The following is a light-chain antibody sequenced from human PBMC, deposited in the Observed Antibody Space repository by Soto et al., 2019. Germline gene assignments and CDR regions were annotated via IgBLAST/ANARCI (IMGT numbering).Light chain of an antibody. V-gene: IGKV3-11*01. Sequence: EIVLTQSPATLSFSPGERATLSCRASQSVSSYLAWYQQKPGQAPRLLIYDSSNRAAGIPARFSGSGSGTDFTLTISSLGPEDFAVYYCQQRSNWPRTFGQGTKVEIK. CDR2: DSS. J-gene: IGKJ1*01. CDR3: QQRSNWPRT. CDR1: QSVSSY.